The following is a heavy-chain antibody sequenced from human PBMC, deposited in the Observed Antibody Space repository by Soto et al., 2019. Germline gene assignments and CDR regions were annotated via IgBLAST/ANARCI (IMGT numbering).Heavy chain of an antibody. Sequence: EVQLLESGGGLVQPGGSLRLSCAASGFTFSSSAMSWVRQAPAKGLGWVSAISGSGARTYYADSVRGRFTISRDNSKNTLYLQMNSLRAEDPAVYYCANLYGSNGMDVWGQGTTVAVSS. CDR1: GFTFSSSA. V-gene: IGHV3-23*01. D-gene: IGHD2-15*01. CDR2: ISGSGART. CDR3: ANLYGSNGMDV. J-gene: IGHJ6*02.